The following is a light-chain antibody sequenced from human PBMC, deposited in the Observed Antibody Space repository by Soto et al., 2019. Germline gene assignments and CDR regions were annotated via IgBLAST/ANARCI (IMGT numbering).Light chain of an antibody. J-gene: IGKJ3*01. CDR3: QPYNKWPLFT. CDR2: GAS. V-gene: IGKV3-15*01. CDR1: QTVGTN. Sequence: EVVLTQSPATLSVSPGERATLSCRASQTVGTNLAWYQQRPGQAPRLLIYGASTRATGIPARFSGSGSGSEFTLTISSLQSDDFAVYYCQPYNKWPLFTVGPGTRVDNK.